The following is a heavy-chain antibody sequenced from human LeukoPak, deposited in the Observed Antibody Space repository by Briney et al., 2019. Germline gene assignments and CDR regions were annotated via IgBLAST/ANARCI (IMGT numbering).Heavy chain of an antibody. Sequence: ASVKVSCKASGYTFAGYYMHWVRQAPGQGLEWMGWINPNSGGTNYAQKFQGWVTMTRDTSISTAYMELSRLRSDDTAVYYCAREGDMITFGGARGAFDIWGQGTMVTVSS. CDR3: AREGDMITFGGARGAFDI. V-gene: IGHV1-2*04. J-gene: IGHJ3*02. CDR2: INPNSGGT. CDR1: GYTFAGYY. D-gene: IGHD3-16*01.